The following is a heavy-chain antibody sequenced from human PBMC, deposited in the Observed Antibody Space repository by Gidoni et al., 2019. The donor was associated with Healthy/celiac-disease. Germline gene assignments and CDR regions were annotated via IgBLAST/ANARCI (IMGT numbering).Heavy chain of an antibody. V-gene: IGHV1-24*01. CDR2: FDTEDGKT. J-gene: IGHJ4*02. Sequence: QVQLVQAGAEAKKPGAPVKVSCKASGHTLTELSMHWVRQAPGEGLEWMGGFDTEDGKTIYVQKFQGTVTMTEDTSTDAAYMELSSLRSEDTAVYFCATLDSSKFYFDYWGQGTLVTVSS. CDR3: ATLDSSKFYFDY. CDR1: GHTLTELS. D-gene: IGHD3-22*01.